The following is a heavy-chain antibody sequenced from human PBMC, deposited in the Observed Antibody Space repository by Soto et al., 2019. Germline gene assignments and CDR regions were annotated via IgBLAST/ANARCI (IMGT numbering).Heavy chain of an antibody. CDR1: GGSFSGYY. V-gene: IGHV4-34*01. CDR3: ARSGGSSENWFDP. D-gene: IGHD2-15*01. Sequence: QVQLQQWGAGLLKPSETLSLTCAVYGGSFSGYYWSWIRQPPGKGLEWIGEINHSGSTNYNPSLKSRVTISVDTSKNQFSLKLSSVTAADTAVYYCARSGGSSENWFDPWGQGTLVTVSS. J-gene: IGHJ5*02. CDR2: INHSGST.